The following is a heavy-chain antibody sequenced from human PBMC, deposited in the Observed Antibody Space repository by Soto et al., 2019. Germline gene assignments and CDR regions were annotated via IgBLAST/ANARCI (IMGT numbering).Heavy chain of an antibody. D-gene: IGHD5-18*01. J-gene: IGHJ5*02. CDR2: IYWNDDK. V-gene: IGHV2-5*01. Sequence: SGTTLVNPTQTLTLPFTFSGFSLSGGGVGVGWIRQPPGKALKWVALIYWNDDKRYSPSLKSRLTITKDTSKNQVVLTMTNMDPVDTATYYCAHKMDTVDWFGPWGRGTLVTVSS. CDR3: AHKMDTVDWFGP. CDR1: GFSLSGGGVG.